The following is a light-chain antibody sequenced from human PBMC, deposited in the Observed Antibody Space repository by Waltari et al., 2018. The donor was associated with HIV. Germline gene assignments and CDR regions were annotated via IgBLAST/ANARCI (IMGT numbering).Light chain of an antibody. Sequence: NFMLTQPHSVSESPGKTVTISCTRSSGSIASNYAQWYQQRPGSSPTTVISEDNQRPSGVPDRFSGSIDSSSNSASLTISGLKTEDEADYYCQSYDSSNPVVFGGGTKLTVL. CDR1: SGSIASNY. CDR3: QSYDSSNPVV. J-gene: IGLJ2*01. V-gene: IGLV6-57*01. CDR2: EDN.